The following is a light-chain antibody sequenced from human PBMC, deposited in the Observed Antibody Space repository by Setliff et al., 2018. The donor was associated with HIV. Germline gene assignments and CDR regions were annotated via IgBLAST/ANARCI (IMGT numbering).Light chain of an antibody. CDR3: SSYTSRNTLV. J-gene: IGLJ1*01. CDR2: EVS. V-gene: IGLV2-14*01. CDR1: SFDVGAYNY. Sequence: QSVLTQPASVSGSPGQSITISCTGTSFDVGAYNYVSWYQQYPGKAPKLMIYEVSNRPSGISNRFSGSKSGNTASLTISGLQAEDEADYYCSSYTSRNTLVFGTGTKVTVL.